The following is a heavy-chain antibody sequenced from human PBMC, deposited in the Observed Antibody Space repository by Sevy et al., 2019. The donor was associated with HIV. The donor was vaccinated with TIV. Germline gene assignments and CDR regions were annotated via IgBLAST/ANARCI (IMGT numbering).Heavy chain of an antibody. V-gene: IGHV3-74*01. D-gene: IGHD2-15*01. J-gene: IGHJ4*02. CDR2: ISGDGATT. CDR1: GFTLINHW. Sequence: GGSPRLSCAASGFTLINHWMHWVRQAPGKGLVWVSGISGDGATTTYADSVKGRFTISRDNAKNTLYVQMNSLRGEDTAVYYCARSGGTNLFDYWGQGILVTVSS. CDR3: ARSGGTNLFDY.